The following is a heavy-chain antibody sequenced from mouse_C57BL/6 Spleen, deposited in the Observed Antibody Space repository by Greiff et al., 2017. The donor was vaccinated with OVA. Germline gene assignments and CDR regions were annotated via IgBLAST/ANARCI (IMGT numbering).Heavy chain of an antibody. CDR2: IYPRSGNT. CDR1: GYTFTSYG. CDR3: ARSPDSSGYVGAMDY. V-gene: IGHV1-81*01. J-gene: IGHJ4*01. D-gene: IGHD3-2*02. Sequence: VQRVESGAELARPGASVKLSCKASGYTFTSYGISWVKQRTGQGLEWIGEIYPRSGNTYYNEKFKGKATLTADKSSSTAYMELRSLTSEDSAVYFCARSPDSSGYVGAMDYWGQGTSVTVSS.